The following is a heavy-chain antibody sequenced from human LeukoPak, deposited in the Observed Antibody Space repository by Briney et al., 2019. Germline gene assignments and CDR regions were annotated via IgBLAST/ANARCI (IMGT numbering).Heavy chain of an antibody. CDR1: GYTFIGYY. CDR2: INPNSGGT. D-gene: IGHD2-2*01. V-gene: IGHV1-2*02. J-gene: IGHJ5*02. Sequence: ASVKVSCKASGYTFIGYYMHWVRQAPGQGLEWIGWINPNSGGTDYAQKFQGRVTMTRDTSIDTAYMELSRLTSDDTAVYYCARDRITDCSTTSCTIANWFDPWGQGTLVTVAS. CDR3: ARDRITDCSTTSCTIANWFDP.